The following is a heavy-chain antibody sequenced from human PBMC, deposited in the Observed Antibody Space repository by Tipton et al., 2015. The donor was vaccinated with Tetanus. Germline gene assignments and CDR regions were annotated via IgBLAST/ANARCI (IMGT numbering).Heavy chain of an antibody. CDR2: TYYRSKWFN. CDR3: VRHGPAGFHY. V-gene: IGHV6-1*01. Sequence: GLVKPSQTLSLTCAISGDSVASNSASWNWIRQSPSRGLEWLGRTYYRSKWFNDYALSVKSRITVNPDTSKNQLSLQMNSVTAEETAVCFCVRHGPAGFHYRGPGTLVTVSS. CDR1: GDSVASNSAS. J-gene: IGHJ4*02.